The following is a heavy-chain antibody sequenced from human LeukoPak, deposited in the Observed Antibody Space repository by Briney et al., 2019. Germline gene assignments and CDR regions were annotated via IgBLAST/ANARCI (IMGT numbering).Heavy chain of an antibody. D-gene: IGHD2-15*01. J-gene: IGHJ4*02. CDR2: ISSSGSTI. Sequence: PGGSLRLSCAASGFTFSSYEVNWVRQAPGKGLEWVSYISSSGSTIYYADSVKGRFTISRDNAKNSLYLQMNSLRAEDTAVYYCARDGSGVYYFDYWGQGTLVTVSS. V-gene: IGHV3-48*03. CDR1: GFTFSSYE. CDR3: ARDGSGVYYFDY.